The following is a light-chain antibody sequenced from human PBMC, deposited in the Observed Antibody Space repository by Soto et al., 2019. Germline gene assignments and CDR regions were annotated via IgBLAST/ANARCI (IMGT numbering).Light chain of an antibody. Sequence: EIVLTQSPATLSLSPGERATLSCRASQSVSSYLAWYQQKPGQAPRLLIYAASTMATGIPARFSGSGSGTDFTLTISSLEPDDFAVYYCQQDSTLPPITFGQGTRLEIK. CDR2: AAS. V-gene: IGKV3-11*01. CDR3: QQDSTLPPIT. J-gene: IGKJ5*01. CDR1: QSVSSY.